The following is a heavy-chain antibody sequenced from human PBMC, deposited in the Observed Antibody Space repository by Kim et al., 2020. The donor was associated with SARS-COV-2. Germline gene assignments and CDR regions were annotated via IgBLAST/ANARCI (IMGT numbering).Heavy chain of an antibody. D-gene: IGHD3-10*01. Sequence: GGSLRLFCAGSGFTFSDYNMNWIRQAPGKGLEWVSAISSTSTYIKYADSVKGRFIISRDNAENSVFLQMNSLRGEDTAVYFCAKVGAWNQYGSGSYDHWGQGILVTVSS. V-gene: IGHV3-21*04. CDR2: ISSTSTYI. J-gene: IGHJ4*02. CDR3: AKVGAWNQYGSGSYDH. CDR1: GFTFSDYN.